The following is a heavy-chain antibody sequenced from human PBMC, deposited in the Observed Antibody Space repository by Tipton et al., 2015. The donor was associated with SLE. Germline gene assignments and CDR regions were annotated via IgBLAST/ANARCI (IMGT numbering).Heavy chain of an antibody. CDR3: ARDPYDSTWRNGWFDP. CDR2: LYHRGST. J-gene: IGHJ5*02. D-gene: IGHD6-13*01. V-gene: IGHV4-38-2*02. Sequence: LRLSCAVSGYSITSGDYWGWIRQPPGKGLEWVGSLYHRGSTHYNPSLKSRVTISTDTSKNEIYLKLTSVTATDTAVYFCARDPYDSTWRNGWFDPWGQGTLVTVSS. CDR1: GYSITSGDY.